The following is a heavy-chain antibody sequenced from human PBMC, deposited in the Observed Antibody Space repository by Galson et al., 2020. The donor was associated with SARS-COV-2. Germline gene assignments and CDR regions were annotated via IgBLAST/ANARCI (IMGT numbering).Heavy chain of an antibody. Sequence: HGESLKISCKGSGYSFTSYWISWVRQMPGKGLEWMGRIDPSDSYTNYSPSFQGHVTISADKSISTAYLQWSSLKASDTAMYYCARATPPDYDILTGYFSNYYYYMYVWGKGTTVTVSS. D-gene: IGHD3-9*01. J-gene: IGHJ6*03. CDR1: GYSFTSYW. CDR3: ARATPPDYDILTGYFSNYYYYMYV. CDR2: IDPSDSYT. V-gene: IGHV5-10-1*01.